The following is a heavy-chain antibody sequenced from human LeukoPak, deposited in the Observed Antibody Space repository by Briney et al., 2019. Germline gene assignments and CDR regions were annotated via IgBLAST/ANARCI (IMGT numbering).Heavy chain of an antibody. J-gene: IGHJ6*02. CDR1: GGSISSYY. V-gene: IGHV4-59*08. CDR2: IYYSGNT. CDR3: ARHSYYYYGMDV. Sequence: SETLSLTCTVSGGSISSYYWSWIRQPPGKGLEWIGYIYYSGNTNYNPSLKSRVTISVDTSKDQFSLRLTSVTAADTAVYYCARHSYYYYGMDVWGQGTTVTVSS.